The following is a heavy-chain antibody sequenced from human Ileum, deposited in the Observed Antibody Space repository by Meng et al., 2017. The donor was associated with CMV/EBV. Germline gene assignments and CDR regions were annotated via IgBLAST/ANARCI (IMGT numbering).Heavy chain of an antibody. CDR2: INPNNGDT. V-gene: IGHV1-2*02. J-gene: IGHJ4*02. Sequence: QVPLLKAGAEVKTPGASVKVSCKASGYSFTSYYIHWVRQAPGQGLEWMGWINPNNGDTNYAQKFQGGVTMTRDTSINTAYMEVTSADTAVYYCARGANYASDRVDYWGQGTLVTVSS. CDR1: GYSFTSYY. D-gene: IGHD1-7*01. CDR3: ARGANYASDRVDY.